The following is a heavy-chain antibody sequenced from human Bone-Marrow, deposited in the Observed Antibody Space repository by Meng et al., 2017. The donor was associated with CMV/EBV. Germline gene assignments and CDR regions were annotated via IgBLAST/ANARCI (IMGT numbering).Heavy chain of an antibody. CDR3: ARGALLWFGELLYSSYYYGMDV. D-gene: IGHD3-10*01. Sequence: GGSLRLSYAASGFTFSSYAMHWVRQAPGKGLEWVAVISYDGSNKYYADSVKGRFTISRDNSKNTLYLQMNSLRAEDTAVYYCARGALLWFGELLYSSYYYGMDVWGQGTTVTVSS. V-gene: IGHV3-30*04. CDR1: GFTFSSYA. J-gene: IGHJ6*02. CDR2: ISYDGSNK.